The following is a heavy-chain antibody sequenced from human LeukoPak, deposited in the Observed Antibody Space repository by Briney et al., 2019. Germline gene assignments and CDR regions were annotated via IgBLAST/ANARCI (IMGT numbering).Heavy chain of an antibody. CDR2: ISGSGGSI. J-gene: IGHJ3*02. D-gene: IGHD6-19*01. CDR3: AKDLGYSSGWYFGAFDI. CDR1: GFAFRSYA. V-gene: IGHV3-23*01. Sequence: GGSLRLSCAASGFAFRSYAMTWVRQAPGKGLEWVSAISGSGGSIYYADSVKGRFTISRDNSKNTLYLQMNSLRAEDTAVYYCAKDLGYSSGWYFGAFDIWGQGTMVTVSS.